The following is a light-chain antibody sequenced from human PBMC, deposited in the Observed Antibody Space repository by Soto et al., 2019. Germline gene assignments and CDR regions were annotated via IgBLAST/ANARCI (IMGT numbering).Light chain of an antibody. CDR3: QQFSSYPLT. V-gene: IGKV3-15*01. J-gene: IGKJ4*01. Sequence: ERVMTQSPATLSVSPGERATLSCGASQSVSSSLAWYQQKPGQAPRLLIYGASTRATGVPARFSGGGSGTDFTLTISRLEPEDFAVYYCQQFSSYPLTFGGGTKVDIK. CDR2: GAS. CDR1: QSVSSS.